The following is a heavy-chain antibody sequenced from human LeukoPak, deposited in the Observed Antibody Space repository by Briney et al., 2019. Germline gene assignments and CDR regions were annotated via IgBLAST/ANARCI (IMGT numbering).Heavy chain of an antibody. Sequence: PGGSLRLSCAASGSTFSYYWMTWVRQAPGKGLEWVANIKYDGSEKYYVDSVKGRFTVSRDNAKKSLYLQMNSLRVEDTAVYYCARRGVDNYGSGSYYNWFDYWGQGTLVTVSS. CDR2: IKYDGSEK. CDR3: ARRGVDNYGSGSYYNWFDY. CDR1: GSTFSYYW. D-gene: IGHD3-10*01. V-gene: IGHV3-7*03. J-gene: IGHJ4*02.